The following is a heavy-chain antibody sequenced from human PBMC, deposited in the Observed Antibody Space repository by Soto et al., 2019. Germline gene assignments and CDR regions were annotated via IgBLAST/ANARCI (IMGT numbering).Heavy chain of an antibody. V-gene: IGHV3-23*01. CDR2: ISGTDDYT. CDR1: GFTFSNFA. J-gene: IGHJ5*01. Sequence: GGSLRLSCAASGFTFSNFAMTWVRQAPGEGLKWVSSISGTDDYTYYADSVKGRFTISRDNALNTLFLHMNNLSADDPAVYYCAKSSRECASAIQAFFDPWGRGTLFAVSS. CDR3: AKSSRECASAIQAFFDP. D-gene: IGHD6-19*01.